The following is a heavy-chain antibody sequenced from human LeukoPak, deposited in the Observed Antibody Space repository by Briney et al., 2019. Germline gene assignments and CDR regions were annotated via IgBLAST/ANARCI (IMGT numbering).Heavy chain of an antibody. Sequence: PEGSLRLSCAASGFTFTMFSMNWLRQAPGKGLEWIAFIRGRSDTTYYADSVQGRFTISRDNAEDSVYLQMNSLRVEDTAVYYCARTYDFGIGPPGDAFDNWGQGTLVTVFS. CDR1: GFTFTMFS. CDR3: ARTYDFGIGPPGDAFDN. J-gene: IGHJ3*02. CDR2: IRGRSDTT. V-gene: IGHV3-48*01. D-gene: IGHD3-3*01.